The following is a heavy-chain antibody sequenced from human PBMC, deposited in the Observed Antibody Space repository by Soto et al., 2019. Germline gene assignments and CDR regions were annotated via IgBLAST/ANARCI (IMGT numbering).Heavy chain of an antibody. CDR2: FHTSEGN. Sequence: SETLSLTCNVSGGSISRYYWSWIRQPVGKGLEGIGRFHTSEGNNYNPSLKSRVTMSGDTSNNQFSLKLNSLTAADTAVYYCARALSVAAGPYFHSWGQGTMVNVSS. V-gene: IGHV4-4*07. D-gene: IGHD6-13*01. CDR3: ARALSVAAGPYFHS. CDR1: GGSISRYY. J-gene: IGHJ4*02.